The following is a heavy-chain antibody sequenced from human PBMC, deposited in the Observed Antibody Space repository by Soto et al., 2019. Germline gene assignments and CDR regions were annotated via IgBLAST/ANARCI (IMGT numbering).Heavy chain of an antibody. V-gene: IGHV3-23*01. J-gene: IGHJ4*02. Sequence: QRLSCAASGFTFSSFAMTWVRQAPGKGLEWVSTISGSGGTTYYADSVKGRFTISRDISKNTLYLQMNSLRGEDTAVYYCAKDDQQYSSVADYWGQGTLVTVSS. CDR1: GFTFSSFA. D-gene: IGHD6-19*01. CDR3: AKDDQQYSSVADY. CDR2: ISGSGGTT.